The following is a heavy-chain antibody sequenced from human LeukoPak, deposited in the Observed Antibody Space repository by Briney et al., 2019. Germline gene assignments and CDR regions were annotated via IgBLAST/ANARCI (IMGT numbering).Heavy chain of an antibody. Sequence: ASVKVSCKASGYTFTSYYMHWVRQAPGQGLEWMGIINPSGGSTSYAQKFQGRVTMTTDTSTSTAYMELRSLRSEDTAVYYCARSRPPIVVVVAAPQYNWFDPWGQGTLVTVSS. D-gene: IGHD2-15*01. CDR2: INPSGGST. J-gene: IGHJ5*02. CDR1: GYTFTSYY. CDR3: ARSRPPIVVVVAAPQYNWFDP. V-gene: IGHV1-46*01.